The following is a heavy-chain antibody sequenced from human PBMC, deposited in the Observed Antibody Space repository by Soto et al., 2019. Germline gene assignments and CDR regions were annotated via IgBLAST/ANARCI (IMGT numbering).Heavy chain of an antibody. CDR2: ISSNGGST. J-gene: IGHJ4*02. CDR1: GFTFNSYA. Sequence: GGSLRLSCSASGFTFNSYAMHWVRQAPGKGLEYVSAISSNGGSTYYADSVKGRFTISRDNSKNTQYLQISRLRAEETAVYFYVKDTDYDFWSGYPSEWGQGTLVTVSS. CDR3: VKDTDYDFWSGYPSE. V-gene: IGHV3-64D*06. D-gene: IGHD3-3*01.